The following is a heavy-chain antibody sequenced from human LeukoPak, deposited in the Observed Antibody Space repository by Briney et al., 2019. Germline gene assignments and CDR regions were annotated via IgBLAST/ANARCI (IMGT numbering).Heavy chain of an antibody. CDR3: ARGEWGDGYNLLVWNY. D-gene: IGHD5-24*01. J-gene: IGHJ4*02. CDR1: GFTFSTYA. CDR2: INWNGGST. V-gene: IGHV3-20*04. Sequence: GGSLRLSCAASGFTFSTYAMNWVRQAPGKGLEWVSGINWNGGSTGYADSVKGRFTISRDNSKNTLYLQMNSLRAEDTAVYYCARGEWGDGYNLLVWNYWGQGTLVTVSS.